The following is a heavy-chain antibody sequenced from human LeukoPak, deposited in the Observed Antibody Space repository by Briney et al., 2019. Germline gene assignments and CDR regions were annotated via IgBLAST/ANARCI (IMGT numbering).Heavy chain of an antibody. Sequence: ASVKVSCKVSGYTLTELSMHWVRQAPGKGLEWMGGFDPEDGETIYAQKFQGRVTITEDTSTDTAYMELSSLRSEDTAVYYCATGVAAKPYGMDVWGQGTTVTVSS. CDR3: ATGVAAKPYGMDV. V-gene: IGHV1-24*01. J-gene: IGHJ6*02. CDR1: GYTLTELS. CDR2: FDPEDGET. D-gene: IGHD2-15*01.